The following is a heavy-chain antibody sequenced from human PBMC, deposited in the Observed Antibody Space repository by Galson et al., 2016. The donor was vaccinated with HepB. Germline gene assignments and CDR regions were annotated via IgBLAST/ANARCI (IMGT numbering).Heavy chain of an antibody. V-gene: IGHV3-30*03. CDR3: ARGHDFWSGYRDHYYYYYGLDV. CDR2: ISNDERYK. J-gene: IGHJ6*02. CDR1: EFVFSSYI. Sequence: SLRLSCAASEFVFSSYIMHWVRQAPDGGLEWVAVISNDERYKYYADSVKGRFTISRDNSKNTLYLQMNSLRAEDTAVYYCARGHDFWSGYRDHYYYYYGLDVWGQGTTVTVSS. D-gene: IGHD3-3*01.